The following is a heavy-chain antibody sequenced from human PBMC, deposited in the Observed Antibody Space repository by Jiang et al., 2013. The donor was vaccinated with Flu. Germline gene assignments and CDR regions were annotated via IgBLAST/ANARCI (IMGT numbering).Heavy chain of an antibody. CDR2: IYYSGST. V-gene: IGHV4-59*05. J-gene: IGHJ4*02. CDR3: ARHLEY. D-gene: IGHD1-1*01. CDR1: NASISSYY. Sequence: PGLVKPSETLSLTCVVSNASISSYYWSWIRQPPGKGLEWIGSIYYSGSTYYNPSLKSRVTISVDTSKNQFSLKLSSVTAADTAVYYCARHLEYWGQGTLVTVSS.